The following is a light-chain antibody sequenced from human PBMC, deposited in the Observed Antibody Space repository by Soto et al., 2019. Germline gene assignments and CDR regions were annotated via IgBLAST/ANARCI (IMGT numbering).Light chain of an antibody. V-gene: IGKV3-11*01. CDR3: QQRSNWPPST. Sequence: EIVLTQSPATLSLSPGERATLSCRASQSVSSYLAWYQQKPGQAPRLLIYDAYNRATGIPARFSGSGSGTDFTLTISSLEPEDFAVYYCQQRSNWPPSTFGGGTKVEIK. CDR1: QSVSSY. J-gene: IGKJ4*01. CDR2: DAY.